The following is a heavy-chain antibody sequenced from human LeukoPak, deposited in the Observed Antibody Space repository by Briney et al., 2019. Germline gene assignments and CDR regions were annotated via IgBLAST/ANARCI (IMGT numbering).Heavy chain of an antibody. CDR3: ARDTVAGTIAFDI. D-gene: IGHD6-19*01. CDR1: GYTFTGYY. J-gene: IGHJ3*02. V-gene: IGHV1-2*02. CDR2: INPNSGGT. Sequence: ASVKVSCKASGYTFTGYYTHWVRQAPGQGLEWMGWINPNSGGTNYAQKFQGRVTMTRDTSISTAYMELSRLRSDDTAVYYCARDTVAGTIAFDIWGQGTMVTVSS.